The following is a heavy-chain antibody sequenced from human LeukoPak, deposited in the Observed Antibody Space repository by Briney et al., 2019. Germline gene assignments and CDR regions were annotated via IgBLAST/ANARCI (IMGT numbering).Heavy chain of an antibody. D-gene: IGHD2-2*01. CDR1: GFTFSSHA. V-gene: IGHV3-30-3*01. J-gene: IGHJ4*02. Sequence: PGRSLRLSCAASGFTFSSHAMHWVRQAPGKGLEWVAFISYDGSIKYCADSVKGRFTISRDNSKNTPYLQMSSLRTEDTAVYYCARDRSRNYSCDYWGQGTLVSVSS. CDR2: ISYDGSIK. CDR3: ARDRSRNYSCDY.